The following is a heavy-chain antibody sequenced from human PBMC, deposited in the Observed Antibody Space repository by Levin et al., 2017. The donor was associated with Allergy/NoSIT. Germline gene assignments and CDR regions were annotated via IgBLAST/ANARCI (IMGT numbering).Heavy chain of an antibody. CDR1: GGSVSSGSYY. CDR2: MHYSGST. V-gene: IGHV4-61*01. J-gene: IGHJ4*02. D-gene: IGHD3-22*01. Sequence: SETLSLTCTVSGGSVSSGSYYWSWIRQPPGKGLEWIGYMHYSGSTNYNPSLKSRVTISVNTSMNQFSLKLSSVTAADTAVYYCARVGYYYDTSATQGHYHFDNWGQGTLVTASS. CDR3: ARVGYYYDTSATQGHYHFDN.